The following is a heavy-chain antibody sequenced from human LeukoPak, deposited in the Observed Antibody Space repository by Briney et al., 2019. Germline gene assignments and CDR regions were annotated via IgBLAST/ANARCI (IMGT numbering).Heavy chain of an antibody. Sequence: ASVKVSCKASGYTFTTYNIHWVRQAPGQGLEWMGIINPSGYYTTYAQKFQDRVTMTRDTSTSTVHMELSSLTSEDTAVYYCARDGVFDYWGQGTLVTVSS. J-gene: IGHJ4*02. CDR1: GYTFTTYN. V-gene: IGHV1-46*01. CDR3: ARDGVFDY. D-gene: IGHD3-10*01. CDR2: INPSGYYT.